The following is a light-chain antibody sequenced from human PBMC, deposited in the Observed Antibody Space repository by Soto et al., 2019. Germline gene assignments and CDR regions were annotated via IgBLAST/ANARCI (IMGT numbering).Light chain of an antibody. J-gene: IGKJ2*01. Sequence: DIQMTQSPSTLSASVGDRVTITCRASQSISGWLAWYQQKPGKAPNLLISDASSLESGVPSRFIGSGSGTEFTLTVSGLQPDDFATYYCQQYSSYSSFGQGTKLEIK. CDR1: QSISGW. V-gene: IGKV1-5*01. CDR3: QQYSSYSS. CDR2: DAS.